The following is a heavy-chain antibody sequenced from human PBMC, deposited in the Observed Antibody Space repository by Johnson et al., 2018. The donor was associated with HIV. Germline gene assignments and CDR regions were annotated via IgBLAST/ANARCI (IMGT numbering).Heavy chain of an antibody. J-gene: IGHJ3*02. CDR3: AKDRRQSSWELLDDAFDI. Sequence: VQLVESGGGLVQPGRSLRLSCAASGFTFSSYAMHWVRQAPGKGLEWVAVISYDGSNKYSAASVKGRFTISRDNSKNTLYLQMNSLRAEDTAVYYCAKDRRQSSWELLDDAFDIWGQGTMVTVSS. D-gene: IGHD1-26*01. CDR2: ISYDGSNK. CDR1: GFTFSSYA. V-gene: IGHV3-30*04.